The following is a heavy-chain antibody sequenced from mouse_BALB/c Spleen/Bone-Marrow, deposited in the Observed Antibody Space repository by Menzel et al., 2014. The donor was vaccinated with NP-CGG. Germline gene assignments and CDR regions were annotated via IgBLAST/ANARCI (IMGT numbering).Heavy chain of an antibody. V-gene: IGHV5-6-3*01. CDR2: INSNGGST. D-gene: IGHD4-1*01. Sequence: EVQVVESGGGLVQPGGSLKLSCAASGFTLSSYGMSWVRQTPDKRLELVATINSNGGSTYYPDSVKGRFTISRDNAKNTLYLQMSSLKSEDTAMYYCARIWAYYAMDYWGQGTSVTVSS. CDR1: GFTLSSYG. J-gene: IGHJ4*01. CDR3: ARIWAYYAMDY.